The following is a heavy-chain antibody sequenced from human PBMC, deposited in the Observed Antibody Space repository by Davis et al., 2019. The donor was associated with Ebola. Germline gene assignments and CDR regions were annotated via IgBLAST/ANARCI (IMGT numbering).Heavy chain of an antibody. CDR2: INSDGSQK. CDR1: RFSISMFS. J-gene: IGHJ4*02. CDR3: ARDHNDYDILTGSIDY. D-gene: IGHD3-9*01. V-gene: IGHV3-7*01. Sequence: GGSLRLSCAASRFSISMFSMTWVRQAPGKGLEWVANINSDGSQKYYVDSVRGRFTISRDNAKNSMFLQMNSLRAEDTAVYYCARDHNDYDILTGSIDYWGQGTLVTVSS.